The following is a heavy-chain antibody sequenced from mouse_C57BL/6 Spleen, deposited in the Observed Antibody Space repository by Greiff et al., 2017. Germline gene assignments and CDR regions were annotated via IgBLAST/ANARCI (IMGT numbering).Heavy chain of an antibody. Sequence: QVHVKQSGPELVKPGASVKISCKASGYAFSSSWMNWVKQRPGKGLEWIGRIYPGDGDTNYNGKFKGKATLTADKSSSTAYMQLSSLTSEDSAVYFCASYYYGGAYWGQGTLVTVSA. CDR1: GYAFSSSW. J-gene: IGHJ3*01. CDR3: ASYYYGGAY. V-gene: IGHV1-82*01. CDR2: IYPGDGDT. D-gene: IGHD1-1*01.